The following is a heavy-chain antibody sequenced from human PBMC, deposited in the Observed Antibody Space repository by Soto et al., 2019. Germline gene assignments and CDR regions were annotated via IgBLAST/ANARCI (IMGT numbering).Heavy chain of an antibody. CDR2: IYYSGST. Sequence: SETLSLTCTVSGGSISSGDYYWSWIRQPPGKGLEWIGYIYYSGSTYYNPSLKSRVTISVDTSKNQFSLKLSSVTAADTAVYYCARRRGYSYVFDYWGQGTLVTVSS. V-gene: IGHV4-30-4*01. J-gene: IGHJ4*02. CDR1: GGSISSGDYY. D-gene: IGHD5-18*01. CDR3: ARRRGYSYVFDY.